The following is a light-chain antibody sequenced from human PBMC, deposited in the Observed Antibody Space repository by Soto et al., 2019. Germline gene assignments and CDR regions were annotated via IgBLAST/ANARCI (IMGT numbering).Light chain of an antibody. CDR3: ISYTTRGTLWV. CDR1: SSDVGAYNF. Sequence: QSALTQPASVSGSPGQSITISCTGTSSDVGAYNFVSWYQQHPGRAPKLLISTVNSRPSGVSNRFSGSKSGNTASLTISGLQAEDEADYYCISYTTRGTLWVFGGGTKLTAL. V-gene: IGLV2-14*01. J-gene: IGLJ3*02. CDR2: TVN.